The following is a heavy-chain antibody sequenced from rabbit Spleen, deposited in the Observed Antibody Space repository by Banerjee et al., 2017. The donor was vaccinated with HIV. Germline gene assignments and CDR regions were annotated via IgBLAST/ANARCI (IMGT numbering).Heavy chain of an antibody. CDR1: GFSFSSSYY. CDR3: ARDLVGVIGWNFYL. CDR2: INAATANP. Sequence: QEQLVESGGDLVKPGASLTLTCTASGFSFSSSYYMCWVRQAPGKGLEWIACINAATANPVYATWAKGRFTISRTSSTTVTLRMTSLTAADTATYFCARDLVGVIGWNFYLWGPGTLVTVS. V-gene: IGHV1S45*01. D-gene: IGHD1-1*01. J-gene: IGHJ4*01.